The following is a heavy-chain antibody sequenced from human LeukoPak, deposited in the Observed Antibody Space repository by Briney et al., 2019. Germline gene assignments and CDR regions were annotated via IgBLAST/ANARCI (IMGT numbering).Heavy chain of an antibody. CDR2: ISAYNGNT. V-gene: IGHV1-18*01. Sequence: ASVKVSCKASDYTCTSYGISWVRQAPGQGLEWMGWISAYNGNTNYAQKFQGRVTVTTDTSTSTAYMELRSLRSDDTAVYYCARWRWELLWFDPWGQGTLVTVSS. D-gene: IGHD1-26*01. J-gene: IGHJ5*02. CDR3: ARWRWELLWFDP. CDR1: DYTCTSYG.